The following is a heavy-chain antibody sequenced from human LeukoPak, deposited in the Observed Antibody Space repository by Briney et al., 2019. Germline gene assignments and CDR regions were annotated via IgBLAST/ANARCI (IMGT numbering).Heavy chain of an antibody. V-gene: IGHV3-23*01. Sequence: GGSLRLSCAASGFTFSSYAMSWVRQAPGKGLEWVSAISGSGGSTYYADSVKGRFTISGDNSKNTLYLQMNSLRAEDTAVYYCAKVPHPHTYCGGDCYFDYWGQGTLVTVSS. CDR1: GFTFSSYA. CDR2: ISGSGGST. J-gene: IGHJ4*02. D-gene: IGHD2-21*02. CDR3: AKVPHPHTYCGGDCYFDY.